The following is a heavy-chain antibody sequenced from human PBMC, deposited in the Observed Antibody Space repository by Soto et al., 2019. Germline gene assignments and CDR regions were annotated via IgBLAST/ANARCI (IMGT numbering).Heavy chain of an antibody. CDR1: GDSYSISTYS. Sequence: KASETLSLTFNMSGDSYSISTYSWSWIRQPPGKALQWIGFIYQSGVTSYNPSLASRVSISLDRSNNQCSLKLKSVTAADTAVYFCAGMPYTSGLRFDPWGPGTLVTVSS. CDR2: IYQSGVT. CDR3: AGMPYTSGLRFDP. J-gene: IGHJ5*02. V-gene: IGHV4-30-2*01. D-gene: IGHD6-19*01.